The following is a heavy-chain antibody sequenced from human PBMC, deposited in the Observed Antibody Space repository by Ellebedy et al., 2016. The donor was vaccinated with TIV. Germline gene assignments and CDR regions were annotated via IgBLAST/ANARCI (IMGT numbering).Heavy chain of an antibody. CDR2: INTGSSYT. V-gene: IGHV3-11*06. J-gene: IGHJ4*02. D-gene: IGHD3-10*01. Sequence: PGGSLRLSCAASGFTFSDYHMSWIRQAPGRGLEWISYINTGSSYTKYADSVWGRFTISRDNSKRSLYLQMNNLRVEDTGVYYCAREGNHKPFDYWGQGTPVTVSS. CDR3: AREGNHKPFDY. CDR1: GFTFSDYH.